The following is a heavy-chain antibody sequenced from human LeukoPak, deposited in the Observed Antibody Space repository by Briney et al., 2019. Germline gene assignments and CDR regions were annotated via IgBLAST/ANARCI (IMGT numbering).Heavy chain of an antibody. D-gene: IGHD3/OR15-3a*01. Sequence: SETLSLTCAVSGDFIVTTNWWGWVRPRPGEGLEWIGEIYHTGSTNNNPSLKSRVTISVDKSKNQFSLKLSFVTAADTAVYYCTRSPSDWQSRVLLSWGQGTLVTVSS. V-gene: IGHV4-4*02. J-gene: IGHJ5*02. CDR3: TRSPSDWQSRVLLS. CDR1: GDFIVTTNW. CDR2: IYHTGST.